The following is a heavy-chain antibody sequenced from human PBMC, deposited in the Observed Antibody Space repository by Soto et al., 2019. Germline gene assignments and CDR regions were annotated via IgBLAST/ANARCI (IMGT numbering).Heavy chain of an antibody. CDR3: AKDRYCSGINCQHDAFDV. Sequence: PGGSLRLSCGASGFTSSSYAMSWVRQAPGQGLEWVSVISGSGVGTDHAESVKGRFTISRDNSKSTLYLQMNSLRAEDTAVYYCAKDRYCSGINCQHDAFDVWGQGTMVTVSS. CDR1: GFTSSSYA. J-gene: IGHJ3*01. V-gene: IGHV3-23*01. CDR2: ISGSGVGT. D-gene: IGHD2-15*01.